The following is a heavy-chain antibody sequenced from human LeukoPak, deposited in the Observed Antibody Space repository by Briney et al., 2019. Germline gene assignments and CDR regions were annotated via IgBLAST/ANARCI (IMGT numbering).Heavy chain of an antibody. V-gene: IGHV1-69*13. J-gene: IGHJ6*03. CDR1: GGTFSSYA. CDR2: IIPIFGTA. D-gene: IGHD3-10*01. CDR3: ASLGYGSGSSYYYYYMDV. Sequence: SVKVSCKASGGTFSSYAISWVRQAPGQGLEWMGGIIPIFGTANYAQKFQGRVTITADESTSTAYMELSSLRSEDTAVYYCASLGYGSGSSYYYYYMDVWGKGTTVTISS.